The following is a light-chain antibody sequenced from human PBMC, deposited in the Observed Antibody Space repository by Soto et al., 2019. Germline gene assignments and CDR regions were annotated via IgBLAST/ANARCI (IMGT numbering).Light chain of an antibody. V-gene: IGLV2-14*01. Sequence: QSALTQPASVSGSPGQSIPISCAGTMRDVGAYHLVSWYQQHPGRAPQHIIYEVRNRPSGSSFRFSGSKSGNTASLTISGLQAEDEADYYCSSYTSKSSLIFGEGTKVTVL. CDR1: MRDVGAYHL. CDR3: SSYTSKSSLI. CDR2: EVR. J-gene: IGLJ2*01.